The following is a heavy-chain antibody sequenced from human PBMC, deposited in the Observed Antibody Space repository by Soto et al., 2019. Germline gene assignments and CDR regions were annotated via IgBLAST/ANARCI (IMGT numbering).Heavy chain of an antibody. CDR2: ISSGSSYI. J-gene: IGHJ5*01. V-gene: IGHV3-21*01. Sequence: GGSLRLSCAASGFTFSTYTMNWVRQAPGKGLEWISSISSGSSYIYYAGSVKGRFTISRGNAKNSLFLQMNSLRADDTAVYYCARDILSGGAYPDSWGQGXKVTVSS. D-gene: IGHD3-10*01. CDR1: GFTFSTYT. CDR3: ARDILSGGAYPDS.